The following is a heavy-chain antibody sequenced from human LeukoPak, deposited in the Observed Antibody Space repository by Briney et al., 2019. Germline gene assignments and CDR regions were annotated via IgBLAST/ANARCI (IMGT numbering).Heavy chain of an antibody. Sequence: GGSLRLSCAASGFTFSSYWMSWVRRAPGKGLEWVANIKQDGSEKYYVDSVKGRFTISRDNAKNSLYLQMNSLRAEDTAVYYCARFPRHYSSSGTDYWGQGTLVTVSS. V-gene: IGHV3-7*01. J-gene: IGHJ4*02. CDR1: GFTFSSYW. CDR3: ARFPRHYSSSGTDY. CDR2: IKQDGSEK. D-gene: IGHD6-6*01.